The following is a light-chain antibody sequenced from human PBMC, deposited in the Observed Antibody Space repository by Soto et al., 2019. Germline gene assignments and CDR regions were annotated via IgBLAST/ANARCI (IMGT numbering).Light chain of an antibody. CDR2: KAS. Sequence: DIQMTQSPSTLSASVGDRVTITCRASQSISSWLAWYQQKPGKAPKLLTSKASSLQSGVPSRFSGSGSGTEFTLTISSLQPDDFAIYYCQQYNVYWTFGQGTKVDIK. V-gene: IGKV1-5*03. CDR1: QSISSW. CDR3: QQYNVYWT. J-gene: IGKJ1*01.